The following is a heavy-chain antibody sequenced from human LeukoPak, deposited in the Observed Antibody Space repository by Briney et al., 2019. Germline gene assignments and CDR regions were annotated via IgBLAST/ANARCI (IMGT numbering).Heavy chain of an antibody. CDR2: IRYDGSNK. J-gene: IGHJ4*02. Sequence: PGGSLRLSCAASGFTFSSYWMHWVRQAPGKGLEWVAFIRYDGSNKYYADSVKGRFTISRDNSKNTLYLQMNSLRAEDTAVYYCARYHRIVVVPAARDFDYWGQGTLVTVSS. D-gene: IGHD2-2*01. CDR1: GFTFSSYW. V-gene: IGHV3-30*02. CDR3: ARYHRIVVVPAARDFDY.